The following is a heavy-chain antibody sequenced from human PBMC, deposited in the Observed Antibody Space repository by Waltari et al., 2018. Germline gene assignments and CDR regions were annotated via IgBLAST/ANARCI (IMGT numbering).Heavy chain of an antibody. D-gene: IGHD5-12*01. J-gene: IGHJ6*02. V-gene: IGHV1-69*02. CDR3: ARTYSGYDLNYYYGMDV. CDR1: GGTFSSYT. Sequence: QVQLVQSGAEVTKPGSSVKVSCKASGGTFSSYTISWVRQAPGQGLEWMGRIIPILGIANYAQKFQGRVTITADKSTSTAYMELSSLRSEDTAVYYCARTYSGYDLNYYYGMDVWGQGTTVTVSS. CDR2: IIPILGIA.